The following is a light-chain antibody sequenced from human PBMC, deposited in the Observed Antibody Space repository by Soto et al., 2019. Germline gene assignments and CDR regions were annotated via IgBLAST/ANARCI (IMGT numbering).Light chain of an antibody. J-gene: IGKJ4*01. CDR2: ATS. CDR3: EKYNCAPLT. Sequence: DVQMTQSPSSLSAFVGDRVTITCRASQGIAPYLAWFQQKPGKVPKLLIYATSTLQSGVPSRFSGSGTGTVFTLTINSLQPEDVGTYYCEKYNCAPLTFGGGTKVEIK. CDR1: QGIAPY. V-gene: IGKV1-27*01.